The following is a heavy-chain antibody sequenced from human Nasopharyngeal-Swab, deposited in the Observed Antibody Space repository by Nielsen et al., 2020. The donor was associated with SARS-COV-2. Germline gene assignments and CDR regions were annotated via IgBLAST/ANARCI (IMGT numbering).Heavy chain of an antibody. D-gene: IGHD2-2*01. CDR1: GFTFRSYS. V-gene: IGHV3-48*01. CDR2: ISSSSSTI. Sequence: GESLKISCAASGFTFRSYSMNWVRQAPGKGLEWVSYISSSSSTIYYADPVKGRFTISRDNAKNSLYLQMNSLRAEDTAVYYCAKALVPGYYYYYMDVWGKGTTVTVSS. CDR3: AKALVPGYYYYYMDV. J-gene: IGHJ6*03.